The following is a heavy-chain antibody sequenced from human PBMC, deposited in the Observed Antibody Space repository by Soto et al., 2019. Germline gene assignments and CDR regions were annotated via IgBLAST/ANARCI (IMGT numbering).Heavy chain of an antibody. D-gene: IGHD2-2*03. CDR1: GFTFSDYY. Sequence: LXXSCAASGFTFSDYYMSWIRQAPAKGLEWVSYISSSGSTIYYADSVKGRFTISRDNAKNSLYLQMNSLRAEDTAVYYCARDPGYCSSTSCYPYYYMDVWGKGTTVTVSS. CDR3: ARDPGYCSSTSCYPYYYMDV. V-gene: IGHV3-11*01. J-gene: IGHJ6*03. CDR2: ISSSGSTI.